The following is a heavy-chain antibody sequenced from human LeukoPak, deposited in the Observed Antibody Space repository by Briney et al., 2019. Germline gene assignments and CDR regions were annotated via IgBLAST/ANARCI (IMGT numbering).Heavy chain of an antibody. Sequence: SETLSLTCTVSGASFTSNYWSWIRQPPGKGLEWIGYIYYSGTTTYNPSLERRVTVSVDMSKTQVSLRLNSVTVTDTAMYYCARLDCGGDCFVDYWGQGTLVTVSS. D-gene: IGHD2-21*02. CDR3: ARLDCGGDCFVDY. J-gene: IGHJ4*02. CDR2: IYYSGTT. V-gene: IGHV4-59*08. CDR1: GASFTSNY.